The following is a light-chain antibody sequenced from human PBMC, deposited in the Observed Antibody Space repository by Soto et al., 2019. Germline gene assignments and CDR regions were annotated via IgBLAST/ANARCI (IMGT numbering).Light chain of an antibody. CDR3: SSYASSTAYV. CDR2: EVS. J-gene: IGLJ1*01. CDR1: SSDVGGYNY. V-gene: IGLV2-14*01. Sequence: ALTQPASVSGSPGQSITISCTGTSSDVGGYNYVSWYQLHPGKAPKLMVYEVSYRPSGVSSRFSGSKSANTASLTISGLQAEDEADYYCSSYASSTAYVFGTGTKVTVL.